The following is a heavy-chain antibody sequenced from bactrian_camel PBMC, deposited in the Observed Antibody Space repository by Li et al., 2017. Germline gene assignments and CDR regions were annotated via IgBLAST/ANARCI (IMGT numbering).Heavy chain of an antibody. Sequence: HVQLVESGGGLVQPGGSLRLSCAASGLTASTCSMAWYRQAPGKQRELVAAIVTAGVTNYAASVKGRFTISRDNAKNTVYLQLNSLKTEDMAMYYCVESDYVPGGFRSWGQGTQVTVS. V-gene: IGHV3S53*01. CDR2: IVTAGVT. CDR3: VESDYVPGGFRS. D-gene: IGHD4*01. CDR1: GLTASTCS. J-gene: IGHJ6*01.